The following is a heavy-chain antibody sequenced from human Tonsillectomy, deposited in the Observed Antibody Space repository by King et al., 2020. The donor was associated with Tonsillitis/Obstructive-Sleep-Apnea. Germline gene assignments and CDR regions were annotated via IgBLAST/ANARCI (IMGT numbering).Heavy chain of an antibody. CDR1: GYTFTSYG. V-gene: IGHV1-18*01. J-gene: IGHJ4*02. D-gene: IGHD3-22*01. Sequence: QLVQSGAEVKKPGASVKVSCKASGYTFTSYGISWVRQAPGQGLEWKGWISPYNGDTNSAQKLQGRVTMTTGTSTSTAYMELRSLRSDDTAVYYCARDSMSHYYDSSGYYTFDYWGQGTLVTVSS. CDR3: ARDSMSHYYDSSGYYTFDY. CDR2: ISPYNGDT.